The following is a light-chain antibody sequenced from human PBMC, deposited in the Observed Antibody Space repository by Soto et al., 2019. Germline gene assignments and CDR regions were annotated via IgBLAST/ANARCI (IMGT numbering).Light chain of an antibody. V-gene: IGKV3-15*01. Sequence: EIVMTQSPATLSVSPGERATLSCRASQSVSSNLAWYQQKPGQAPRLLIYGASTRATGIPARFSGSGSGTEFTLPISSLQSEDFAVYYCQQYNNWLPFTFGPGTKVDIK. J-gene: IGKJ3*01. CDR3: QQYNNWLPFT. CDR1: QSVSSN. CDR2: GAS.